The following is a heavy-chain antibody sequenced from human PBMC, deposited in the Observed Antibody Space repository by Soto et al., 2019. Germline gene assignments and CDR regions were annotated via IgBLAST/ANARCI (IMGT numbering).Heavy chain of an antibody. J-gene: IGHJ4*02. CDR3: AKVVVGATSHSDFDS. CDR1: GGSIANNNYF. D-gene: IGHD2-15*01. CDR2: AAYSGGT. Sequence: SETLSPTCTVSGGSIANNNYFWGWVRQPPGKGLEWIGSAAYSGGTYKNPSLKSRVTVSVDTSKNQFSLKLTSVTAADTAVYYCAKVVVGATSHSDFDSWGQGTLVTVSS. V-gene: IGHV4-39*01.